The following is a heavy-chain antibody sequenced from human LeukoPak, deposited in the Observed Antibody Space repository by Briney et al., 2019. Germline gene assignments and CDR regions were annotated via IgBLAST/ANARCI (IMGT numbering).Heavy chain of an antibody. CDR3: ARGLAYYYDSSGYYPLRY. CDR1: GFTFSSYW. CDR2: INSDGSST. V-gene: IGHV3-74*01. Sequence: GGSLRLSCAASGFTFSSYWMHWVRQAPGKGLVWVSRINSDGSSTSYADSVKGRFTIPRDNAKNTLYLQMNSLRAEDTAVYYCARGLAYYYDSSGYYPLRYWGQGTMVTVSS. D-gene: IGHD3-22*01. J-gene: IGHJ4*02.